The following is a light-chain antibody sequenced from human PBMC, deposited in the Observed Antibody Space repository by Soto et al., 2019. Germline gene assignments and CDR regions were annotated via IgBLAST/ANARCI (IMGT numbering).Light chain of an antibody. J-gene: IGKJ1*01. Sequence: DIQMTQSPSTLSASIGDRVTITCRASQSISTWLAWYQQKSGKAPKVLIYDASRLEAGVPSRFSGSGSGTEFTLTISSLRPDDFATYYCQQYNSYSWTFGQGTKV. V-gene: IGKV1-5*01. CDR2: DAS. CDR1: QSISTW. CDR3: QQYNSYSWT.